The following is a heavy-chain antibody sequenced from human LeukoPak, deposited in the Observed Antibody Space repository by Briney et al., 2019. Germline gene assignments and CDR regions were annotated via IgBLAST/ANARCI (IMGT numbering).Heavy chain of an antibody. Sequence: ASVKVSCKASGYTFTSYCMHWVRQAPGQGLEWMGIINPSGGSRSYAQKFQGRVTMTRDTSTSTVYMELSSLRSEDTAVYYCARGSIVGAKTLGFGAFDIWGQGTMVTVSS. J-gene: IGHJ3*02. D-gene: IGHD1-26*01. CDR2: INPSGGSR. CDR1: GYTFTSYC. CDR3: ARGSIVGAKTLGFGAFDI. V-gene: IGHV1-46*01.